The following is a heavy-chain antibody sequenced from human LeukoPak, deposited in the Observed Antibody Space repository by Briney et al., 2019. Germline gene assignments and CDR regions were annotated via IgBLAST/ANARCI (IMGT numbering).Heavy chain of an antibody. Sequence: PGGSLRLSCAASGFTFSTYALSWVRQAPGKGLGWVSALSGSGGTTYYADSVKGRFTISRDNSKNTLYLQMNSLRVEDTAVYYCTKEPLLRVSYNCFDPWGQGTLVTVSS. J-gene: IGHJ5*02. CDR3: TKEPLLRVSYNCFDP. V-gene: IGHV3-23*01. CDR1: GFTFSTYA. CDR2: LSGSGGTT. D-gene: IGHD3-9*01.